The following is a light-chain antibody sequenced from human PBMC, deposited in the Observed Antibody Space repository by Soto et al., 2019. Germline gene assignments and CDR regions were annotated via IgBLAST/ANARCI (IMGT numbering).Light chain of an antibody. Sequence: EIVLTQSPATLSLSPGERATLSCRASQTVSSSLAWYQQKPGQAPRLLIYEASNRATGIPARLSGSGSGTDFTLTISRLEPEDFAVYYCQQYNNWPPLTFGGGTKVDIK. CDR1: QTVSSS. CDR2: EAS. V-gene: IGKV3-11*01. CDR3: QQYNNWPPLT. J-gene: IGKJ4*01.